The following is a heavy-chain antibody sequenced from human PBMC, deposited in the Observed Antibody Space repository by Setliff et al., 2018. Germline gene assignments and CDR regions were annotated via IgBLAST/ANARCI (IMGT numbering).Heavy chain of an antibody. CDR1: GYSISSGYI. CDR2: IGHTGSI. Sequence: NPSETLSLTCTVSGYSISSGYIWGWIRQPPGKGLEWVGNIGHTGSINYNPSLKSRLTISRDTSKNQVSLKLNSVTATDTAIYYCARSLVGATYSVYFDYWGQGALVTVSS. J-gene: IGHJ4*02. V-gene: IGHV4-38-2*02. D-gene: IGHD1-26*01. CDR3: ARSLVGATYSVYFDY.